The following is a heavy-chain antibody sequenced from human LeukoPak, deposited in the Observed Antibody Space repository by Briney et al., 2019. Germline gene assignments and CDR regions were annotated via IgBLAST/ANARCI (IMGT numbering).Heavy chain of an antibody. J-gene: IGHJ6*02. CDR1: GVTFSSYW. CDR2: IKQDGSEK. V-gene: IGHV3-7*05. D-gene: IGHD1-1*01. Sequence: GGSLRLSCAASGVTFSSYWMSWVRQAPGKGLEWVASIKQDGSEKYYEDFVKGRFSISRDNAKNSLYLQMNSLGADDTAVYYCAGGTGMDVWGQGTTVTVSS. CDR3: AGGTGMDV.